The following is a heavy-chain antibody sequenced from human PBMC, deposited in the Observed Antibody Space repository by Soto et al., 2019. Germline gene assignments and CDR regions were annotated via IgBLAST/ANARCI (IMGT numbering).Heavy chain of an antibody. CDR1: GGTFSSYT. CDR3: ARGMPVYCSGGSCNNGYFDL. D-gene: IGHD2-15*01. CDR2: IIPIPGIA. V-gene: IGHV1-69*02. Sequence: QVQLVQSGAEVKKPGSSVKVSCKASGGTFSSYTISWVRQAPGQGLEWMGRIIPIPGIANYAQKFQGRVTITADKSTSTAYRELSSLRSEDTAVYYCARGMPVYCSGGSCNNGYFDLWGRGTLVTVSS. J-gene: IGHJ2*01.